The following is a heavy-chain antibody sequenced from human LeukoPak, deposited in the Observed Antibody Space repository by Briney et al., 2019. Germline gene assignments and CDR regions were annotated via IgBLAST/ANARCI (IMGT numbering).Heavy chain of an antibody. V-gene: IGHV3-23*01. CDR1: GFTFSSYA. Sequence: GGSLRLSCAASGFTFSSYAMSWVRQAPGKGLEWVSGISGSGDNTYYADSVKGRFTIYRDNSKNTLYVQVNSLGTEDTAAYYCAKGSYYDSSGSFYFDYWGQGTLVTVSS. CDR3: AKGSYYDSSGSFYFDY. D-gene: IGHD3-22*01. CDR2: ISGSGDNT. J-gene: IGHJ4*02.